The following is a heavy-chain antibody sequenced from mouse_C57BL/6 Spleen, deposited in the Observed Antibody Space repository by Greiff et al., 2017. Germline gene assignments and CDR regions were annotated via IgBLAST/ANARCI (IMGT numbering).Heavy chain of an antibody. V-gene: IGHV5-17*01. Sequence: DVHLVESGGGLVKPGGSLKLSCAASGFTFSDYGMHWVRQAPEKGLEWVAYISSGSSTIYYADTVKGRFTISRDNAKNTLFLQMTSLRSEDTAMYYCARTYYGSIYYAMDYWGQGTSVTVSS. CDR3: ARTYYGSIYYAMDY. CDR2: ISSGSSTI. D-gene: IGHD1-1*01. J-gene: IGHJ4*01. CDR1: GFTFSDYG.